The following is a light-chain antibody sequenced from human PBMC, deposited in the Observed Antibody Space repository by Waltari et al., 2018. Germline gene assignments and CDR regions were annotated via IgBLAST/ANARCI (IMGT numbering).Light chain of an antibody. J-gene: IGLJ3*02. CDR2: LEDSGNY. Sequence: QPVLTQSSSTSASLGSSVKLTCTLDSGHSTYIIAWHQQQAGQAPRYLMKLEDSGNYNKGSGVPDRFSGSSSGADRYLAIFNLQSEDEADYYCETWDSNTRVFGGGTKLTVL. CDR3: ETWDSNTRV. V-gene: IGLV4-60*03. CDR1: SGHSTYI.